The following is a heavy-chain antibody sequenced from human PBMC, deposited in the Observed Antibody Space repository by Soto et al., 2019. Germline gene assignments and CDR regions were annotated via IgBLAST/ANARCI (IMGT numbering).Heavy chain of an antibody. V-gene: IGHV3-9*01. J-gene: IGHJ3*02. CDR3: AKALTYSSGDDAFDI. Sequence: GGSLRLSCAASGFTFDDYAMHWVRQAPGKGLEWVSGISWNSGSIGYADSVKGLFTISRDNAKNSLYLQMNSLRAEDTALYYCAKALTYSSGDDAFDIWGQGTMVTVSS. D-gene: IGHD6-19*01. CDR2: ISWNSGSI. CDR1: GFTFDDYA.